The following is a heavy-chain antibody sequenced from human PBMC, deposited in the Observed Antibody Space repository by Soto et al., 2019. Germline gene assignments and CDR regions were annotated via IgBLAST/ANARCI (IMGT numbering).Heavy chain of an antibody. V-gene: IGHV1-69*06. CDR2: IIPIFGTA. CDR1: GATFTSYA. D-gene: IGHD2-15*01. CDR3: ARGCSGGSCYSY. Sequence: QVQLVQSGAEVKKPGSSVKVSCKAPGATFTSYAISWVRQAPGQGLEWMGGIIPIFGTANYAQKFQGRVTITADKSTSTAYMELSSLRSEDTAVYYCARGCSGGSCYSYWGQGTLVTVSS. J-gene: IGHJ4*02.